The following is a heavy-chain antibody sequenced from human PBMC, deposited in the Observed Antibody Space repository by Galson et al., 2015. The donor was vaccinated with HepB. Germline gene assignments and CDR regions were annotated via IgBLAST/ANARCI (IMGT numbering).Heavy chain of an antibody. CDR1: GFTFSGYS. CDR3: VRDRCSATKCDQREDFDY. D-gene: IGHD2-2*01. J-gene: IGHJ4*02. Sequence: SLRLSCAASGFTFSGYSMNWVRQAPGKGLEWVSYISSSSGHIYYADSVKGRFTISRDNAENSLYLQMNSLRDEDTAVYYCVRDRCSATKCDQREDFDYWGQGTLVTVSS. CDR2: ISSSSGHI. V-gene: IGHV3-48*02.